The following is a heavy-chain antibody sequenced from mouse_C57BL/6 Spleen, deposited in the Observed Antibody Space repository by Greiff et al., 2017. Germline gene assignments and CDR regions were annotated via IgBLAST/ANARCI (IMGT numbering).Heavy chain of an antibody. CDR3: AREGNYGYFDV. CDR1: GYTFTSYW. Sequence: QVQLQQPGAELVRPGTSVKLSCKASGYTFTSYWMHWVKQRPGQGLEWIGVIDPSDSYTNYNQRFKGKATLSVDTSTSTAFMQLSSLTSEDSAVYYCAREGNYGYFDVWGKGTTVTVSS. CDR2: IDPSDSYT. D-gene: IGHD2-1*01. V-gene: IGHV1-59*01. J-gene: IGHJ1*03.